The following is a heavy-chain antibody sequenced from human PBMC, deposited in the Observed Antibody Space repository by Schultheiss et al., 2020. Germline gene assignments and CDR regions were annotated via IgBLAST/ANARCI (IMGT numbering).Heavy chain of an antibody. J-gene: IGHJ4*02. CDR3: ARLSGSSWSELYFDY. CDR2: ISNSGST. CDR1: GGSISSYY. V-gene: IGHV4-59*12. D-gene: IGHD6-13*01. Sequence: ESLKISCTVSGGSISSYYWSWIRQPAGKGLEWIGYISNSGSTNYNPSLKGRVTISVDTSKNQFSLKLSSVTAADTAVYYCARLSGSSWSELYFDYWGQGTLVNVSS.